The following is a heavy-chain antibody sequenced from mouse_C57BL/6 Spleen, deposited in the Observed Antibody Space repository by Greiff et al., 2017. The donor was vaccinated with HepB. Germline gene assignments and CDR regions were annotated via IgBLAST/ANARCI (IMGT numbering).Heavy chain of an antibody. CDR2: IYPGDGDT. CDR3: AREEAYGYAYYAMDY. D-gene: IGHD2-2*01. J-gene: IGHJ4*01. Sequence: QVQLQQSGAELVKPGASVKISCKASGYAFSSYWMNWVKQRPGKGLEWIGQIYPGDGDTNYNGKFKGKATLTADKSSSTAYMQLSSLTSEDSAVYFCAREEAYGYAYYAMDYWGQGTSVTVSS. CDR1: GYAFSSYW. V-gene: IGHV1-80*01.